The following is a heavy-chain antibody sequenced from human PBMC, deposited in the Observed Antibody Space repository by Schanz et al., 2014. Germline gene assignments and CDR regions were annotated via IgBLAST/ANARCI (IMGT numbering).Heavy chain of an antibody. CDR1: GYTFTSYD. Sequence: QGQLVQSGAEVKKPGASVKVSCKASGYTFTSYDINWVRQATGQGLEWMGWMNPTTGNRGYAQNFQGGVTMTRETSLKTAYMEMTDLKFEDAGLYCCAIHYGDRALWGQGTLIAVSS. D-gene: IGHD4-17*01. CDR2: MNPTTGNR. J-gene: IGHJ4*02. V-gene: IGHV1-8*01. CDR3: AIHYGDRAL.